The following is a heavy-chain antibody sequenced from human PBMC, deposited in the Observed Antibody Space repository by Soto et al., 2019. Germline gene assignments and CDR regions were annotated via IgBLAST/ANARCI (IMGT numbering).Heavy chain of an antibody. V-gene: IGHV4-59*01. D-gene: IGHD5-18*01. CDR1: GGSISSYY. CDR3: ARLSAPQLWLQTDYKELDY. J-gene: IGHJ4*02. Sequence: PSETLSLTCTVSGGSISSYYWSWIRQPPGKGLERIGYIYYSGSANYNPSLKSRVTISVDTSKNQFSLKLSSVTAADTAVYYCARLSAPQLWLQTDYKELDYWGQGTLVTVSS. CDR2: IYYSGSA.